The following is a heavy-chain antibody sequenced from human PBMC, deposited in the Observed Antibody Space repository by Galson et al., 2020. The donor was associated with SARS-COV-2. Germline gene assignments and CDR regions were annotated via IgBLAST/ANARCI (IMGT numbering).Heavy chain of an antibody. Sequence: GESLKISCQASGYSFATYWIGWVRQMPGKGPEWMGLIYPGDSDTRYNPSFQGQVTISADKSIATAFLQWSSPKASDTAMYYCSRLRAQDETDYWGQGTLVTVSS. J-gene: IGHJ4*02. V-gene: IGHV5-51*01. CDR1: GYSFATYW. CDR3: SRLRAQDETDY. CDR2: IYPGDSDT. D-gene: IGHD3-10*01.